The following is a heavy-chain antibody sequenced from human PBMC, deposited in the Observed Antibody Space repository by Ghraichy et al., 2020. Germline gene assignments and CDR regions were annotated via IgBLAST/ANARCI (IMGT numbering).Heavy chain of an antibody. Sequence: SETLSLTCTVSGGSISSGGYYWSWFRQHPGRGLEWIGYIYYGGSTSYNPSLKSRLSISLDTSENQFSLKLSSVTAADTAVYYCARDAYDPSAYYYDLAFDIWGQGTMVTVSS. CDR3: ARDAYDPSAYYYDLAFDI. CDR1: GGSISSGGYY. J-gene: IGHJ3*02. CDR2: IYYGGST. V-gene: IGHV4-31*03. D-gene: IGHD3-22*01.